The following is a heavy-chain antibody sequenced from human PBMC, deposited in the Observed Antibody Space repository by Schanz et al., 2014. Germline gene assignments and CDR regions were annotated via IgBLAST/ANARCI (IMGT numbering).Heavy chain of an antibody. CDR3: AKARRKSNCSGGRCFHYSYYGMDV. CDR2: ISSSGSYI. D-gene: IGHD2-15*01. J-gene: IGHJ6*02. CDR1: GFTFNSYA. V-gene: IGHV3-21*01. Sequence: EVQLLDSGGGLVQPGGSLRLSCAASGFTFNSYAMTWVRQAPGKGLEWVSSISSSGSYIHYADSVKGRFTISRDNAKNTLYLQMNTLRAEDTAVYYCAKARRKSNCSGGRCFHYSYYGMDVWGQGTTVTVSS.